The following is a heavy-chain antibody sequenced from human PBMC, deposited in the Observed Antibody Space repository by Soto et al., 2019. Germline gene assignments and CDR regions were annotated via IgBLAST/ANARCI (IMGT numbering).Heavy chain of an antibody. J-gene: IGHJ4*02. V-gene: IGHV3-23*01. D-gene: IGHD2-2*01. CDR1: GFTFSSYA. Sequence: EVQLLESGGGLVQPGGSLRLSCAASGFTFSSYAMSWVRQAPGKGLEWISAITDSGGNTYHGDSVKGRFTISRDNTKNTLYLQMNSLRAEDTAIYYCAKGSDTSRPYYFDCWGQGTLVTVSS. CDR2: ITDSGGNT. CDR3: AKGSDTSRPYYFDC.